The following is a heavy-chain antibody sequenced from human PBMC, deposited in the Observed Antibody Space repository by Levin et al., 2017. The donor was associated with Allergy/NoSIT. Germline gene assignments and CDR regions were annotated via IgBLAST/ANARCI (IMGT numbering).Heavy chain of an antibody. J-gene: IGHJ4*02. Sequence: SCAASGFTFTTFWMAWVRQSPGKGLEWVANIKQDGRDKNYVDSVKGRFTISRDNAENSLYLQMNSLRAEDTAVYYCARDSHGALDYWGQGTLVTVSS. CDR2: IKQDGRDK. V-gene: IGHV3-7*04. CDR1: GFTFTTFW. CDR3: ARDSHGALDY.